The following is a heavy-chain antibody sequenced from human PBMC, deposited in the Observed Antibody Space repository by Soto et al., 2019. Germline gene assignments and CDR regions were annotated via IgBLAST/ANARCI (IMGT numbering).Heavy chain of an antibody. CDR3: ARGVHFDSSGFGL. D-gene: IGHD3-22*01. CDR2: ISSSSSYI. V-gene: IGHV3-21*01. Sequence: GGSLRLSCAASGFTFSSYNMNWVRQAPGKGLEWVSSISSSSSYIYYADSVKGRFTISRDNAKNSLYLQMNSLRAEDTAVYYCARGVHFDSSGFGLWGQGTMVTVSS. CDR1: GFTFSSYN. J-gene: IGHJ3*01.